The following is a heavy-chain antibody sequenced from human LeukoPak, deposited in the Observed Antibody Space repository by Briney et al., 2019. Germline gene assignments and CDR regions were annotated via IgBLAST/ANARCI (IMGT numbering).Heavy chain of an antibody. D-gene: IGHD6-19*01. CDR1: GFTFSNYS. CDR2: ISSSSRYI. CDR3: AKDTPIGIAVAGTFDY. Sequence: GGSLRLSCAASGFTFSNYSMNWVRQAPGKGLEWVSSISSSSRYIYYADSVKGRFTISRDNSKNTLYLQMNSLRAEDTAVYYCAKDTPIGIAVAGTFDYWGQGTLVTVSS. J-gene: IGHJ4*02. V-gene: IGHV3-21*01.